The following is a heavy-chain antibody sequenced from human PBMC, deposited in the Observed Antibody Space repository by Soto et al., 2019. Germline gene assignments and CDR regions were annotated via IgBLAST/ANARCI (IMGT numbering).Heavy chain of an antibody. Sequence: PSETLSLTCAVYGGSFSGYYWSWIRQPPGKGLEWIGEINHSGSTNYNPSLKSRVTISVDTSKNQFSLKLSSVTAADTAVYYCARGRRGPNCSGGSCYSNWFDPWGQGTLVTVS. CDR2: INHSGST. J-gene: IGHJ5*02. CDR3: ARGRRGPNCSGGSCYSNWFDP. CDR1: GGSFSGYY. V-gene: IGHV4-34*01. D-gene: IGHD2-15*01.